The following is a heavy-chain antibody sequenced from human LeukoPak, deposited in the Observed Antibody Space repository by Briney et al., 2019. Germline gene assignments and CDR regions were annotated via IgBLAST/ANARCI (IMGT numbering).Heavy chain of an antibody. J-gene: IGHJ4*02. CDR2: ITSRSRYI. V-gene: IGHV3-21*01. CDR3: ARGGDSSTWDFAY. D-gene: IGHD6-13*01. Sequence: PRGSLRLSCAASGFTFSSYSMNWVRQAPGKGLEWLSSITSRSRYIWYADSVKGRFTISRDNAKNSVYLQVDSLRADDTAVYFCARGGDSSTWDFAYWGQGTLVTVSS. CDR1: GFTFSSYS.